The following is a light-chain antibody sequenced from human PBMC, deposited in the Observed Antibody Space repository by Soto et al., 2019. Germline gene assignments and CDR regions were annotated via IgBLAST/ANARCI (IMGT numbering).Light chain of an antibody. CDR3: QVRDVRPT. J-gene: IGKJ1*01. CDR1: QSVSTS. V-gene: IGKV3-11*01. CDR2: DAS. Sequence: IVLTQSPATLSLSPGERAALSCRASQSVSTSLAWYQHKPGQAPRLIIYDASKRAPGLPARFSGSGSGTDFTLTISSLEPEDFAVHYCQVRDVRPTFGQGTRVDLK.